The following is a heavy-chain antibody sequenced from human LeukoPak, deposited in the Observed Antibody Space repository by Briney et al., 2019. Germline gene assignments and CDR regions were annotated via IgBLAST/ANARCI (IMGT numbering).Heavy chain of an antibody. J-gene: IGHJ4*02. CDR2: IKTKTDGGTV. CDR3: TTEGYYGSGSYYH. Sequence: PGGSLRLSCAASGFTFSNAWMSWVRQAPGKGLEWVGRIKTKTDGGTVDHAAPVKGRFTISRDDSKNTLYLQLNSLQTEDTAVYYCTTEGYYGSGSYYHWGQGTLVTVSS. CDR1: GFTFSNAW. V-gene: IGHV3-15*01. D-gene: IGHD3-10*01.